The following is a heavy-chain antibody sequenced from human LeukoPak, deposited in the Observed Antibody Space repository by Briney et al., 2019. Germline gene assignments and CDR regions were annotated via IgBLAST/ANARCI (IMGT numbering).Heavy chain of an antibody. J-gene: IGHJ4*02. CDR1: GFTFSSYW. Sequence: GGSLKLSCAASGFTFSSYWMCWVRQAPGKGLEWVAIIKQDGSDKYYVDSVEGRFIISRDNAKNSLYLQMNSLRAEDTAVYYCLTSTRSHRFDYWGQGTLVTVSS. CDR3: LTSTRSHRFDY. CDR2: IKQDGSDK. V-gene: IGHV3-7*01. D-gene: IGHD2-15*01.